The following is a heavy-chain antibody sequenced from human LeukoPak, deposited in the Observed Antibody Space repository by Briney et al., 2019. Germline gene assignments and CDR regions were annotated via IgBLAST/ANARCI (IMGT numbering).Heavy chain of an antibody. CDR3: ARDPFYYDSSGYSFD. D-gene: IGHD3-22*01. CDR1: GYTFTSYY. J-gene: IGHJ4*02. CDR2: INPSGGST. V-gene: IGHV1-46*01. Sequence: ASVKVSCKASGYTFTSYYMHWVRQAPGQGLEWMGIINPSGGSTSYAQKFQGRATMTRDTSTSTVYMELSSLRSEDTAVYYCARDPFYYDSSGYSFDWGQGTLVTVSS.